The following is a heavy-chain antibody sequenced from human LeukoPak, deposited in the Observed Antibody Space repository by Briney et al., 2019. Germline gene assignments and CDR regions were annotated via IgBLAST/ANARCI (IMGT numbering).Heavy chain of an antibody. CDR3: ARDGDSSSWYMYYGMDV. J-gene: IGHJ6*02. V-gene: IGHV1-8*01. Sequence: ASVKVSCKASVYTFTSYDINWVRQATGQGLEWMGWMNPNSGNTGYAQKFQGRVTMTRNTSISTACVELSSLRSEDTAVYYCARDGDSSSWYMYYGMDVWGQGTTVTVPS. D-gene: IGHD6-13*01. CDR2: MNPNSGNT. CDR1: VYTFTSYD.